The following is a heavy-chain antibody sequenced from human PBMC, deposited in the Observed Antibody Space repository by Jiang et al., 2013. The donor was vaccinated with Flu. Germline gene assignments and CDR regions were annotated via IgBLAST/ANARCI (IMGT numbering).Heavy chain of an antibody. Sequence: SGAEVKKPGSSVTVSCTVSGGTFDSYALSWVRQAPGQGLEWVGAIIPVFGTPNYGQKFRGRVTITADKVTATSYMEIRNVKSEDTAVYYCAQPGPSTGFDSWGQGSLVTVSS. CDR1: GGTFDSYA. D-gene: IGHD1-14*01. V-gene: IGHV1-69*06. CDR3: AQPGPSTGFDS. CDR2: IIPVFGTP. J-gene: IGHJ4*02.